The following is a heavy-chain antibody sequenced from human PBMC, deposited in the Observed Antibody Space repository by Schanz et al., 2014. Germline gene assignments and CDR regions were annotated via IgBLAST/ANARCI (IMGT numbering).Heavy chain of an antibody. CDR2: IYYTGTT. V-gene: IGHV4-39*01. Sequence: QLQLQESGPGLVKPSETLSLTCTVSGASISGSSDYWGWIRQSPGKGLEWIGNIYYTGTTYYNPSLKTRVSISVDTSKNHVAQNLSFVPAADTAVFYCARRDNYLSAFDIWGQGTMVTVSS. CDR3: ARRDNYLSAFDI. J-gene: IGHJ3*02. D-gene: IGHD4-4*01. CDR1: GASISGSSDY.